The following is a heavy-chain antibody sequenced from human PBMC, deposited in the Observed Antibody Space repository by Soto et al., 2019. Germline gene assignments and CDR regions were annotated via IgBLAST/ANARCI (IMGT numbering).Heavy chain of an antibody. CDR2: ISSSSSYI. D-gene: IGHD2-15*01. CDR1: GFTFSSYS. V-gene: IGHV3-21*01. CDR3: ARYCSGGSCYSTMDV. Sequence: EVQLVESGGGLVKPGGSLRLSCAASGFTFSSYSMNWVRQAPGKGLEWVSSISSSSSYIYYADSVKGRFTISRDNAKNSLYLQMNSLRAEDTAVYYCARYCSGGSCYSTMDVWGQGTTLTVSS. J-gene: IGHJ6*02.